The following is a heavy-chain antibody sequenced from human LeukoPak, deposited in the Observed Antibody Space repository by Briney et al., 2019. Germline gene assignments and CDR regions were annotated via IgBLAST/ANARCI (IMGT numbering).Heavy chain of an antibody. CDR1: GGSISSSSYY. D-gene: IGHD3-10*01. J-gene: IGHJ5*02. V-gene: IGHV4-39*07. CDR3: ARDSGSGSYYGNGSWFGP. CDR2: IYYSGST. Sequence: SETLSLTCTVSGGSISSSSYYWGWIRQPPGKGLEWIGSIYYSGSTYYNPSLKSRVTISVDTSKNQFSLKLSSVTAADTAVYYCARDSGSGSYYGNGSWFGPWGQGTLVTVSS.